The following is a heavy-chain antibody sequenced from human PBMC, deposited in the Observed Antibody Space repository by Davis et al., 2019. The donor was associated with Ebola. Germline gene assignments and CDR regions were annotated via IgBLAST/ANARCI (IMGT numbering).Heavy chain of an antibody. CDR1: GGSISSSSYY. D-gene: IGHD6-19*01. V-gene: IGHV4-39*01. CDR3: ARHLDYTSGWYFDR. J-gene: IGHJ5*02. CDR2: NYYSGNT. Sequence: MPSETLSLTCTVSGGSISSSSYYWGWIRQPPGKGLEWIGNNYYSGNTYSNPSLKSRVIISVDTSKNQFSLKLSSVTAADTALYSCARHLDYTSGWYFDRWSQGSLVTVS.